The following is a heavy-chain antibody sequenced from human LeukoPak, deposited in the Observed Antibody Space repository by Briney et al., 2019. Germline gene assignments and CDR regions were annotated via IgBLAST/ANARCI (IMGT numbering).Heavy chain of an antibody. D-gene: IGHD3-22*01. J-gene: IGHJ6*02. CDR2: INPSGGST. CDR3: ARDHSGYYDDYYYYGMDV. CDR1: GYTFTSYY. Sequence: ASVKVSCKASGYTFTSYYMHWVRQAPGQGLEWMGIINPSGGSTSYAQKFQGRVTMTRDTPTSTVYMELSSLRSEDTAVYYCARDHSGYYDDYYYYGMDVWGQGTTVTVSS. V-gene: IGHV1-46*01.